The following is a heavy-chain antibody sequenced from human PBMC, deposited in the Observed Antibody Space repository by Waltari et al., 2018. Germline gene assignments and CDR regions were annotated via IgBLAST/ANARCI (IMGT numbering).Heavy chain of an antibody. Sequence: QEQLVQSGAEMKKPGASVKVSCKASGYTFSEFDVGWVRQAAGQGREWMGWMNQTSGNTDNAQRIQDRGSLTRDTSIDTAYMEWTRLTSDDAAVYYCVRGVMTAEYESNWFGPWGQGTLVTVSS. V-gene: IGHV1-8*01. CDR2: MNQTSGNT. J-gene: IGHJ5*02. CDR3: VRGVMTAEYESNWFGP. D-gene: IGHD2-21*02. CDR1: GYTFSEFD.